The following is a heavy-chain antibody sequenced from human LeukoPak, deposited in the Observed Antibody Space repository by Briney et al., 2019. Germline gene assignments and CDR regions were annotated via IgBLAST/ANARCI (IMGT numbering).Heavy chain of an antibody. CDR2: IYYSGST. V-gene: IGHV4-59*01. D-gene: IGHD3-3*01. CDR1: GNSISSYY. J-gene: IGHJ4*02. CDR3: ARVDFWSGYSSFGY. Sequence: SETLSLTCTVSGNSISSYYWSWIRQPPGKGLEWIGYIYYSGSTNYNPSLKSRVTISVDTSKNQFSLKLSSVTAADTAVYYCARVDFWSGYSSFGYWGQGTLVTVSS.